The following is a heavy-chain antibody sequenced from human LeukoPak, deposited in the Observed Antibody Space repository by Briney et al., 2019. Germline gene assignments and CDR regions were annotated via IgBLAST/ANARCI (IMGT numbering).Heavy chain of an antibody. J-gene: IGHJ4*02. V-gene: IGHV3-74*01. CDR1: GFTFSNYW. D-gene: IGHD6-6*01. Sequence: PGGSLRLSCAASGFTFSNYWMHWVRQAPGKGLVWVSRINSDGINTSYADSVKGRFTISRDNAKNTLNLQMNSLRAEDTAVYYCARGKGTSYLSSFDYWGQGTLVTVSS. CDR2: INSDGINT. CDR3: ARGKGTSYLSSFDY.